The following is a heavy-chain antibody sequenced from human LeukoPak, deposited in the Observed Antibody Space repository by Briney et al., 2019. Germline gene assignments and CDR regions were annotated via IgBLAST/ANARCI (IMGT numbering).Heavy chain of an antibody. J-gene: IGHJ4*02. CDR1: GVTFSHYA. D-gene: IGHD3-22*01. Sequence: PGGSLRLSCAASGVTFSHYAMSWVRQAPGKGLEWVSAISGSGGSTYYADSVKGRFTISRDKSKNTLYLKMNSLTADDTAVYYCARDGAYDSSGYSTNWGQGTLVTVSS. V-gene: IGHV3-23*01. CDR2: ISGSGGST. CDR3: ARDGAYDSSGYSTN.